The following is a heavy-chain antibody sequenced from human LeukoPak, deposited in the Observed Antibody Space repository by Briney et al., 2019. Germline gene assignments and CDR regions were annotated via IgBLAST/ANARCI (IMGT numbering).Heavy chain of an antibody. V-gene: IGHV4-39*01. D-gene: IGHD3-22*01. Sequence: PSETLSLTCTVSGGSISISGFYWGWIRQPPGKGLEWIGSIHYSGSTYYNPSLKSRVTISVDTSKIQFSLKLSSVTAADTAVYYCARSSQESMIFDYWGQGTLVTVSS. J-gene: IGHJ4*02. CDR2: IHYSGST. CDR1: GGSISISGFY. CDR3: ARSSQESMIFDY.